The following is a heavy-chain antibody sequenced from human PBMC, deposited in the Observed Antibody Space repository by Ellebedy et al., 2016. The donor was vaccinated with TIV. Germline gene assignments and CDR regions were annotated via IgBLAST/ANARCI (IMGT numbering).Heavy chain of an antibody. J-gene: IGHJ4*02. V-gene: IGHV1-8*02. CDR3: ARASYDSSGTVNDY. Sequence: AASVKVSCKASGGTFSSYAINWVRQAPGQGLEWMGWMNPNSGNTGYAQKFRGRVTMTRNTSISTAYMELNSLRSEDTAVYYCARASYDSSGTVNDYWGQGTLVTVSS. D-gene: IGHD3-22*01. CDR2: MNPNSGNT. CDR1: GGTFSSYA.